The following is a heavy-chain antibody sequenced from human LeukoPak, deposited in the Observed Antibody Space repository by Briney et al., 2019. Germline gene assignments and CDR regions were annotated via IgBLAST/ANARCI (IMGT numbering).Heavy chain of an antibody. CDR2: IDSSSRYI. CDR3: ARVGGHCTGTSCPPPDY. CDR1: GFTFSSYN. V-gene: IGHV3-21*01. J-gene: IGHJ4*02. D-gene: IGHD2-2*01. Sequence: RGSLRLSCAASGFTFSSYNMDWVRQAPGKGLEWVSFIDSSSRYIYQADSVKGRFTISRDNAKSSVFLQMNSLRAEDTAVYYCARVGGHCTGTSCPPPDYWGQGTLVTVSS.